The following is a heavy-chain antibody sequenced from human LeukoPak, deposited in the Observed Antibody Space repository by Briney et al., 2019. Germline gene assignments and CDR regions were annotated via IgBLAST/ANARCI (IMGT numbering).Heavy chain of an antibody. CDR2: ISYDGSNE. J-gene: IGHJ4*02. V-gene: IGHV3-30*18. Sequence: PGGSLRLSCAASGFTFSSYGMHWVRQAPGKGLEWVAVISYDGSNEYYADSVKGRFTISRDNSENTLYLQMNSLRAEDTAVYYCAKDLIAVADYYFDYWGQGTLVTVSS. D-gene: IGHD6-19*01. CDR1: GFTFSSYG. CDR3: AKDLIAVADYYFDY.